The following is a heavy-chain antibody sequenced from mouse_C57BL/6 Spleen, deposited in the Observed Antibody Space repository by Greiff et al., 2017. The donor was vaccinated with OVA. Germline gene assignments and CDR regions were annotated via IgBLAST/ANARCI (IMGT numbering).Heavy chain of an antibody. D-gene: IGHD1-1*01. CDR1: GYTFTDYE. V-gene: IGHV1-15*01. Sequence: QVQLQQSGAELVRPGASVTLSCKASGYTFTDYEMHWVKQTPVHGLEWIGAIDPDTGGTAYNQKFKGKAILTADKSSSTAYMELRSLTSEDSAVYYCTIYDYGSSSYAMDYWGQGTSVTVSS. CDR2: IDPDTGGT. J-gene: IGHJ4*01. CDR3: TIYDYGSSSYAMDY.